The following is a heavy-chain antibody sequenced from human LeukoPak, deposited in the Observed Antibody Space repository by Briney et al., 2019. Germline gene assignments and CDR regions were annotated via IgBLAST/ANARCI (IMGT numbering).Heavy chain of an antibody. CDR2: IWYDGSNQ. Sequence: GGSLRLSCAAAGFSFSSYGMHWVRQAPGKGLEWVAFIWYDGSNQDYADSVKGRFTISRDNAKNSLYLQMNGLRAEDTALYYCAKGPLYYYESTGRIDFWGQGTLVTVSS. V-gene: IGHV3-30*02. CDR3: AKGPLYYYESTGRIDF. D-gene: IGHD3-22*01. J-gene: IGHJ4*02. CDR1: GFSFSSYG.